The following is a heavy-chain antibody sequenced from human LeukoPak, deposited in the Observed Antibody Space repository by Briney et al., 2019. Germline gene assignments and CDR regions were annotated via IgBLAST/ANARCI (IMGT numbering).Heavy chain of an antibody. CDR2: INPDSGGG. D-gene: IGHD7-27*01. Sequence: GASVKVSCKPSGSAFTGYYIHWVRQAPGQGLEWMGWINPDSGGGDIGHKFQSRVAMTRDTSGTTVFMEVRRLTSDDTAVYYCARGPPQLGMHDPFETWGQGTLVTVSS. CDR3: ARGPPQLGMHDPFET. CDR1: GSAFTGYY. V-gene: IGHV1-2*02. J-gene: IGHJ3*02.